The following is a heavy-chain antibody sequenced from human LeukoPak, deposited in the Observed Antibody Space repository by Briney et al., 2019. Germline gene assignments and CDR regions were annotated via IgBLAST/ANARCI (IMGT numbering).Heavy chain of an antibody. V-gene: IGHV4-59*01. CDR3: ARYRNEALFAFDI. CDR1: GDSISNYY. J-gene: IGHJ3*02. Sequence: SETLSLTXSVSGDSISNYYCSWIRQPPRKGQEWIGYIYYSGSTNYSPSLKSRVSISVDTSKNQFSLKLSSVTAADTAVYYCARYRNEALFAFDIWGQGTMVTVSS. CDR2: IYYSGST. D-gene: IGHD1-14*01.